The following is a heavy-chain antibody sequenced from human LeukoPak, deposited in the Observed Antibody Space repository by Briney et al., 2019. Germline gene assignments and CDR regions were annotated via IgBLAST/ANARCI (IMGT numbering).Heavy chain of an antibody. D-gene: IGHD3-22*01. CDR2: INGDGSSS. CDR3: AGHRQFYYNSSPYYYFDY. CDR1: GFTFNTYW. J-gene: IGHJ4*02. V-gene: IGHV3-74*01. Sequence: GGSLRLSCAASGFTFNTYWMHWVRQGPGKGLVWVSRINGDGSSSSYADSVKGRFTISRDNARNTLYLQMNSLRAEDTAVYYCAGHRQFYYNSSPYYYFDYWGQGALVTVSS.